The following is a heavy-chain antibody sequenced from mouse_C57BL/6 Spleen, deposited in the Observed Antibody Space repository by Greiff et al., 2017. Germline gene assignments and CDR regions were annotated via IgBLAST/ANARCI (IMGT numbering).Heavy chain of an antibody. J-gene: IGHJ3*01. CDR2: IYPGDGDT. V-gene: IGHV1-82*01. CDR3: ARLGVYGYGFAY. D-gene: IGHD2-2*01. Sequence: QVQLQQSGPELVKPGASVKISCKASGYAFSSSWMYWVKQRPGKGLEWIGRIYPGDGDTNYNGTFKGKATLTADKSSSTAYMQLSSLTSEDSAVYFCARLGVYGYGFAYWGQGTLVTVSA. CDR1: GYAFSSSW.